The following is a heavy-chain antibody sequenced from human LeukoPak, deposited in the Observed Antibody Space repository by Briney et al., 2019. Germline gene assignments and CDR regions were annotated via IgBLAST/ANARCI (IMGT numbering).Heavy chain of an antibody. Sequence: PSETLSLTCTVSGGSISSYYWSWIRQPPGKGLEWIGYTYYSGSTNYNPSLKSRGTISVDTSNNQFSLKLTSVTAADTAVYYCARSGRGNSAGFDCWGQGTLVTVSS. CDR3: ARSGRGNSAGFDC. D-gene: IGHD3-10*01. V-gene: IGHV4-59*01. J-gene: IGHJ4*02. CDR1: GGSISSYY. CDR2: TYYSGST.